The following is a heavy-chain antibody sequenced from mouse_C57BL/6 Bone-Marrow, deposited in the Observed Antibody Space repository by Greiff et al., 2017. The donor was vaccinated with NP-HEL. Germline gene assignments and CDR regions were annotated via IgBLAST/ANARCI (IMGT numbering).Heavy chain of an antibody. CDR1: GFTFSDYG. Sequence: EVQRVESGGGLVKPGGSLKLSCAASGFTFSDYGMHWVRQAPEKGLAWVAYISSGSSTIYYADTVKGRFTISRDNAKNTLFLQMTSLRSEDTAMYYCARTFITTVVAGGQGTTLTVSS. J-gene: IGHJ2*01. V-gene: IGHV5-17*01. CDR2: ISSGSSTI. CDR3: ARTFITTVVA. D-gene: IGHD1-1*01.